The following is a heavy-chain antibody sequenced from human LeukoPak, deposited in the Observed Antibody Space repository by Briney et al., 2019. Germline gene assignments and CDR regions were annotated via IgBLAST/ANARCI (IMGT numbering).Heavy chain of an antibody. D-gene: IGHD6-19*01. CDR3: ARGIAVAGDAFDI. V-gene: IGHV3-30*04. Sequence: GRSLRLSCAASGFTFSSYAMHWVRQAPGKGLEWVAVISYDGSNKYYADSVKGRFTISRDNSKNTLYLQMNSLRAEDTAVYYCARGIAVAGDAFDIWGQGTMVTVSS. CDR1: GFTFSSYA. J-gene: IGHJ3*02. CDR2: ISYDGSNK.